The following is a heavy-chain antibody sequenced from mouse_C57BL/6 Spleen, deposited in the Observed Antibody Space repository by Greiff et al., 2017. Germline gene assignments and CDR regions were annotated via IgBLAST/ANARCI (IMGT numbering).Heavy chain of an antibody. J-gene: IGHJ4*01. Sequence: EVQGVESGGGLVKPGGSLKLSCAASGFTFSSYAMSWVRQTPEKRLEWVATISDGGSYTYYPDNVKGRFTISRDNAKHNLYLQMSHLKSEDTAMYYCARGGGNYDYAMDYWGQGTSVTVSS. V-gene: IGHV5-4*01. CDR1: GFTFSSYA. CDR3: ARGGGNYDYAMDY. D-gene: IGHD2-1*01. CDR2: ISDGGSYT.